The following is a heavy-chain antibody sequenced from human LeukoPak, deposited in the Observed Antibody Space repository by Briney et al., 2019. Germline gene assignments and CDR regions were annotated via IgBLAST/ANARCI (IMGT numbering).Heavy chain of an antibody. D-gene: IGHD6-19*01. V-gene: IGHV3-7*01. CDR1: GYIFSLYW. J-gene: IGHJ4*02. CDR2: IKRDGSEK. Sequence: GGSLRLFCAASGYIFSLYWVTWVRQAPGEAGECVGNIKRDGSEKRYVDSVKGRFTITRDNGKSSVFLQMNSLRAEDTAVYYCASLQGAGVASVDYWGQGTLVTVSS. CDR3: ASLQGAGVASVDY.